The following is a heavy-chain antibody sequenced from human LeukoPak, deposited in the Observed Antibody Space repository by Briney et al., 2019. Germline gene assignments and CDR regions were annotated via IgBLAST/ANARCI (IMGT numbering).Heavy chain of an antibody. D-gene: IGHD3-3*01. CDR1: GFTFSSYS. Sequence: PGGSLRLSCAASGFTFSSYSMNWVRQAPGKGLEWVSYISSSSTIYYADSVKGRFTISRDNAKNSLYLQMNSLRAEDTAVYYCARANQPVTIFGVVTTPFEYWGQGTLVTVSS. CDR3: ARANQPVTIFGVVTTPFEY. CDR2: ISSSSTI. V-gene: IGHV3-48*01. J-gene: IGHJ4*02.